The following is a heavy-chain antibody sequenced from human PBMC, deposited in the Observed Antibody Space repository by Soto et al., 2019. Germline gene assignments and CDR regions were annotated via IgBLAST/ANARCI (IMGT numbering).Heavy chain of an antibody. Sequence: EASVKVSCKASGYTFTSYAMHWVRQAPGQRLEWMGWINAGNGNTKYSQKFQGRVTITRDTSASTAYMELSSLRSEDTAVYYCARNDILTGYPPHYYYYGMDVWGQGTTVTVSS. V-gene: IGHV1-3*01. J-gene: IGHJ6*02. CDR1: GYTFTSYA. D-gene: IGHD3-9*01. CDR2: INAGNGNT. CDR3: ARNDILTGYPPHYYYYGMDV.